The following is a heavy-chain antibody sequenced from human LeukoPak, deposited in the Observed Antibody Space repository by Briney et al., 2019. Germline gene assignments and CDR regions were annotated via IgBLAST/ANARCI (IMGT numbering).Heavy chain of an antibody. CDR2: INHSGST. Sequence: PSETLSLTCAVYGGSFSGYYWSWIRQPPGKGLEWIGEINHSGSTNYNPSLKSRVTISVDTSKNQFSLKLSSVTAADTAVYYCARGPIDSSGYYFPFDYWGQGTLVTVS. V-gene: IGHV4-34*01. CDR3: ARGPIDSSGYYFPFDY. CDR1: GGSFSGYY. D-gene: IGHD3-22*01. J-gene: IGHJ4*02.